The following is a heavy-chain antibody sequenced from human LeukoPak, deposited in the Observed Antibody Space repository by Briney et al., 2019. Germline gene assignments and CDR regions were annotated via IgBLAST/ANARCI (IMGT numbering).Heavy chain of an antibody. J-gene: IGHJ3*02. Sequence: GGSLRLSCAASGFTVSSNYMSWVRQAPGKGLEWVSVIYSGGSTYYADSVKGRFTISRDNSKNTLYLQMNSLRAEDTAVYYCASNIAAQDASDIWGQGTMVTASS. D-gene: IGHD6-13*01. V-gene: IGHV3-53*01. CDR2: IYSGGST. CDR3: ASNIAAQDASDI. CDR1: GFTVSSNY.